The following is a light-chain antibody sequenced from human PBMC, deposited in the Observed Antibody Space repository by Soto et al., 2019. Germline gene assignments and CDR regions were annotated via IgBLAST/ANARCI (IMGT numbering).Light chain of an antibody. V-gene: IGKV3-20*01. CDR3: QQYGSSSWT. J-gene: IGKJ1*01. CDR1: QSVSSSY. CDR2: GTS. Sequence: EIVLTQSPGTLSLSPGERATLSCRASQSVSSSYLAWYQQKPGQAPRLLIYGTSSRATAIPDRFSGSGSGTDFTLTISRLEPEDFAVYYCQQYGSSSWTLGQGTNVEIK.